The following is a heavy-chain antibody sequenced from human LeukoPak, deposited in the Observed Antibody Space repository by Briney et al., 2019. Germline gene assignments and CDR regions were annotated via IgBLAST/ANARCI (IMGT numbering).Heavy chain of an antibody. CDR2: IDFSGST. CDR1: GGSISSSSYY. Sequence: PSETLSLTCTVSGGSISSSSYYWGWIRQPPGKGLEWFGGIDFSGSTYYNPSLKSRVTISVDTSKNQFSLKLSSVTAADTAVYYCARTPSYGPNSYFDYWGQGTLVTVSS. CDR3: ARTPSYGPNSYFDY. D-gene: IGHD5-18*01. V-gene: IGHV4-39*07. J-gene: IGHJ4*02.